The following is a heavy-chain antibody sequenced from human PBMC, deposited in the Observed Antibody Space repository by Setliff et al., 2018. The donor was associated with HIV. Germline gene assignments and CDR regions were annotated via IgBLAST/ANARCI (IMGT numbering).Heavy chain of an antibody. D-gene: IGHD3-22*01. J-gene: IGHJ6*03. Sequence: SETLSLTCTVSGGSISSGGYYWSWIRQHPGKGLEWIGNIYYNGSTYYNPSLKSRVTISVDTSKNQFSLNLSSLTAADTAVYYCARQHYYDSSGRNLMDVWGKGTTVTVSS. CDR1: GGSISSGGYY. CDR3: ARQHYYDSSGRNLMDV. CDR2: IYYNGST. V-gene: IGHV4-39*01.